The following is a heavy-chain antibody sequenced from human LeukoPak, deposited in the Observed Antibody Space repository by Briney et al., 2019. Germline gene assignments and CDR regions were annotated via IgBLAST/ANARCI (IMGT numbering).Heavy chain of an antibody. Sequence: ASVTVSCKASGYTFTSYYMHWVRQAPGQGLEWMGIITPSGGSTSYAQKFQGRVTMTRDTSTSTVYMELSSLRSEDTAVYYCARDLGSGGDDWGEGNLVTVSS. D-gene: IGHD2-15*01. CDR2: ITPSGGST. CDR3: ARDLGSGGDD. CDR1: GYTFTSYY. V-gene: IGHV1-46*01. J-gene: IGHJ4*02.